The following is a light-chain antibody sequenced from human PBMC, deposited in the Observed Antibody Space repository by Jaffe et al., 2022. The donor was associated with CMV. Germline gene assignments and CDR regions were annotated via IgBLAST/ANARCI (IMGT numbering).Light chain of an antibody. Sequence: EIVLTQSPGTLSLSPGERATLSCRASQTVSSGYLAWYQQNPGQAPRLLIYGTSNRATGIPDRFSGSGSETDFTLTISRLEPEDFAVYYCQQYGSSPWTFGQGTKVDIK. CDR1: QTVSSGY. CDR2: GTS. V-gene: IGKV3-20*01. J-gene: IGKJ1*01. CDR3: QQYGSSPWT.